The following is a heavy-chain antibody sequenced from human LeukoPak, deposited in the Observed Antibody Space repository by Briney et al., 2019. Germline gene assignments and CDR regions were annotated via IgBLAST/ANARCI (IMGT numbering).Heavy chain of an antibody. CDR2: ISGNGGST. Sequence: GGSLRHSCAASGFSPRRYAMPWVRPAPGKGLEWVSPISGNGGSTHFADSMKGRFTISRDNSKKTLYLHMNSLTDEDTAVYYFARASLGTSDDGSGWYFFDYWGQGTLVTVSS. CDR1: GFSPRRYA. D-gene: IGHD6-19*01. CDR3: ARASLGTSDDGSGWYFFDY. J-gene: IGHJ4*02. V-gene: IGHV3-23*01.